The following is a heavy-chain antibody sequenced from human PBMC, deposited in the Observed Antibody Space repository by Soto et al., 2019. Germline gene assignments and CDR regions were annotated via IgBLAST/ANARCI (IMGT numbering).Heavy chain of an antibody. Sequence: ASVKVSCKASGCTFTSYAMHWVRQAPGQRLEWMGWINAGNGNTKYSQKFQGRVTITRDTSASTAYMELSSLRSEDTAVYYCARDSSGWYPNFDYWGQGTLVTVSS. D-gene: IGHD6-19*01. CDR3: ARDSSGWYPNFDY. V-gene: IGHV1-3*01. J-gene: IGHJ4*02. CDR2: INAGNGNT. CDR1: GCTFTSYA.